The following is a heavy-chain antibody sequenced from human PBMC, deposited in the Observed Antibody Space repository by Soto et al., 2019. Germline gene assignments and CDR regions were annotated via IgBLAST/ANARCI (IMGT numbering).Heavy chain of an antibody. CDR2: IHHSGST. D-gene: IGHD5-18*01. CDR1: CGSISSGGYP. V-gene: IGHV4-30-2*01. CDR3: ARTVDTAMFFYFDY. Sequence: SETLSLTCAVSCGSISSGGYPWSWIRQPPGKGLEWIGYIHHSGSTYYNPSLKSRVTISVDRSKNQFSLKLSSVTAADTAVYYCARTVDTAMFFYFDYWGQGALVTVSS. J-gene: IGHJ4*02.